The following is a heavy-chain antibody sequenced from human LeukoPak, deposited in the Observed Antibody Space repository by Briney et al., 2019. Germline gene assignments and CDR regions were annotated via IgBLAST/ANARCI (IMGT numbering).Heavy chain of an antibody. J-gene: IGHJ5*02. D-gene: IGHD2-2*02. Sequence: SETLSLTCTVSVGSISSSSYYWGWIRQPPGKGLEWIGSIYYSGGTYYNPSLKSRVTISVDTSKNQFSLKLSSVTAADTAVYYCARDTGHKTYCSSTSCYTGWFDPWGQGTLVTVSS. CDR2: IYYSGGT. CDR1: VGSISSSSYY. CDR3: ARDTGHKTYCSSTSCYTGWFDP. V-gene: IGHV4-39*07.